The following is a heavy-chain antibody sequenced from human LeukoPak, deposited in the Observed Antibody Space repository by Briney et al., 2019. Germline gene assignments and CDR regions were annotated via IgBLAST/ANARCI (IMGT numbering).Heavy chain of an antibody. V-gene: IGHV4-59*08. CDR2: IYYSGST. CDR1: GGSISSYY. CDR3: ARQKWFGELLFDY. Sequence: SETLSLTCTVSGGSISSYYWSWIRQPPGKGLEWIGYIYYSGSTNYNPSLKSRVTISVDTSKNQFSLKLSSVTAADTAVYYCARQKWFGELLFDYWGQGTLVTVSS. D-gene: IGHD3-10*01. J-gene: IGHJ4*02.